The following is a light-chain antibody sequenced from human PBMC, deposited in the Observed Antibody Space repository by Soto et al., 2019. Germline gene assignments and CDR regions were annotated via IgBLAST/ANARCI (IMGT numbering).Light chain of an antibody. V-gene: IGLV2-23*02. J-gene: IGLJ2*01. CDR3: CSYAGSSTWV. CDR2: AVS. CDR1: SSDVGSYNL. Sequence: QSALTQPASVSGSPGQSITISCTGTSSDVGSYNLVSWYQQHPGKAPKLMIYAVSMRPSGVSNRFSGSKSGNTASLTISGLQAEDEADYYCCSYAGSSTWVFGGGTKLTVL.